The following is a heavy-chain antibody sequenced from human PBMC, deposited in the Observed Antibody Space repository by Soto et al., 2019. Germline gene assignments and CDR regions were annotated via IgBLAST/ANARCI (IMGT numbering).Heavy chain of an antibody. D-gene: IGHD4-4*01. Sequence: QVQLVQSGPEVKNPGASVKVSCKASGYTFSNYDINWVRQAPGQGLEWMGWISAYTGHTNYAQNLQGRVTMTTDTSTTTAYMEVTSLRFDDTAVYFCARGRPVRAYYYNGLDVWGQGTTVTVSS. CDR2: ISAYTGHT. CDR1: GYTFSNYD. CDR3: ARGRPVRAYYYNGLDV. V-gene: IGHV1-18*01. J-gene: IGHJ6*02.